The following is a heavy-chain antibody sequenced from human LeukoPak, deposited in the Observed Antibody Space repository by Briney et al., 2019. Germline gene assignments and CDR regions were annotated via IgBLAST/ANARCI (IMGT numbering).Heavy chain of an antibody. CDR3: ARGATAHFDN. D-gene: IGHD5-12*01. J-gene: IGHJ4*02. CDR2: TYYRSKWYY. Sequence: SQTLSLTCAISGDSVSSNSVAWNWVRQSPSRGLVWLGRTYYRSKWYYEYAVSVKSRITINPDTSKNQFSLHLNSVTPEDTAVYYCARGATAHFDNWGQGTLVTVSS. V-gene: IGHV6-1*01. CDR1: GDSVSSNSVA.